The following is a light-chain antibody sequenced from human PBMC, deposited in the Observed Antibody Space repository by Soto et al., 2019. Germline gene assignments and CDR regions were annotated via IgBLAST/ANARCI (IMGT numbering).Light chain of an antibody. V-gene: IGLV1-51*01. CDR1: SSNIGNNY. J-gene: IGLJ2*01. CDR3: GTWDRSLSVVL. Sequence: QSVLTQPPSVSAAPGQKVTISCSGSSSNIGNNYVSWYQQLPGTAPKLLIYDDYKRPSGIPDRFSGSKSGTSATLGITGLQTGDEAAYYCGTWDRSLSVVLFGGGTKLTVL. CDR2: DDY.